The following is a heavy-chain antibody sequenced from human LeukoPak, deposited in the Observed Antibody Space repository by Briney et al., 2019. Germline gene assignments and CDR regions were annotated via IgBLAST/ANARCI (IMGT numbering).Heavy chain of an antibody. CDR2: IFPTSREI. J-gene: IGHJ6*03. CDR1: GFTFSSFA. D-gene: IGHD3-3*01. V-gene: IGHV3-23*01. CDR3: AKGGDFWSGYSRGYYMDV. Sequence: PGGSLRLSCAASGFTFSSFAMIWVRQPPGKGLEWVSSIFPTSREIHYADSVRGRFTISRDNSKSTLSLQMNSLRAEDTAVYYCAKGGDFWSGYSRGYYMDVWGKGTTVTVSS.